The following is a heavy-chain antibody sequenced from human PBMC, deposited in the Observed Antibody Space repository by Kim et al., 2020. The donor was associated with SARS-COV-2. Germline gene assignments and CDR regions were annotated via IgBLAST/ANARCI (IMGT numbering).Heavy chain of an antibody. V-gene: IGHV4-31*03. CDR3: ARNIGITMIVVVTGWFEP. D-gene: IGHD3-22*01. CDR2: IYYSGST. Sequence: SETLSLTCTVSGGSISSGGYYWSWIRQHPGKGLEWIGYIYYSGSTYYNPSLKSRVTISVDTSKNQFSLKLSSVTAADTAVYYCARNIGITMIVVVTGWFEPWGQGTLVTASS. CDR1: GGSISSGGYY. J-gene: IGHJ5*02.